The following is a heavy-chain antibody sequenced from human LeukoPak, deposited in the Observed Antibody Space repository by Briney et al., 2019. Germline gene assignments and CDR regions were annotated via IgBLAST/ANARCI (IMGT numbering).Heavy chain of an antibody. D-gene: IGHD3-22*01. CDR3: ARPYYYDSSGYSTEFDY. Sequence: GGSLRLSCAASGFTFSSYSMNWVRQAPGKGLEWVSSISSSSSYIYYADSVKGRFTISRDNSKNTLYLQMNSLRAEDTAVYYCARPYYYDSSGYSTEFDYWGQGTLVTVSS. J-gene: IGHJ4*02. V-gene: IGHV3-21*01. CDR2: ISSSSSYI. CDR1: GFTFSSYS.